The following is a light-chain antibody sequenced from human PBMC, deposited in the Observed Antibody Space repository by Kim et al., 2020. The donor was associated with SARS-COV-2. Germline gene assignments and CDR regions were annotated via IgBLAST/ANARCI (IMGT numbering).Light chain of an antibody. Sequence: SASVGDRVTITCRASQSISSWLAWYQQKPGKAPKILIYDASSLQSGVPSRFSGSGSGTEFTLTISSLQPDDFATYYCQHYDSYSYTFGQGTKLEI. J-gene: IGKJ2*01. CDR3: QHYDSYSYT. CDR1: QSISSW. V-gene: IGKV1-5*01. CDR2: DAS.